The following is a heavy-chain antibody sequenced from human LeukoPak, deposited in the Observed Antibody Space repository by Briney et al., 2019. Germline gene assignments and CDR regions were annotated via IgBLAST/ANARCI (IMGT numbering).Heavy chain of an antibody. J-gene: IGHJ4*02. V-gene: IGHV3-15*01. Sequence: GGSLRLSCAASGFTFSNAWMSWVRQAPGKGLEWVGRIKSKTDGGTTDYAAPVKGRFTISRDDSKNALYLQMNSLKTEDTAVYYCTTDGYNARPLDYWGQGTLVTVSS. CDR2: IKSKTDGGTT. D-gene: IGHD5-24*01. CDR3: TTDGYNARPLDY. CDR1: GFTFSNAW.